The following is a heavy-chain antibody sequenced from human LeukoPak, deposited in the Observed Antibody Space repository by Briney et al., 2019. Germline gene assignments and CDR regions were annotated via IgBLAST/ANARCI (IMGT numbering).Heavy chain of an antibody. D-gene: IGHD3-10*01. Sequence: ASVKVSCKASGYTFTSYGISWVRQAPGQGLEWMGWINPNSGGTNYAQKFQGRVTMTRDTSISTAYMELSRLRSDDTAVYYCARGPITMVRGVIDWFDPWGQGTLVTVSS. V-gene: IGHV1-2*02. CDR3: ARGPITMVRGVIDWFDP. CDR2: INPNSGGT. J-gene: IGHJ5*02. CDR1: GYTFTSYG.